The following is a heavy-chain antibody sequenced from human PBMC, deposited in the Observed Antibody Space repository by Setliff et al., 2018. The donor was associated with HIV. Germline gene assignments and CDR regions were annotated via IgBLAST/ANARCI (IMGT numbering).Heavy chain of an antibody. CDR3: ARPPNVPGFMNWFDP. CDR1: GFTFSLYA. D-gene: IGHD5-12*01. CDR2: IGGSGRTT. Sequence: PGGSLRLSCAASGFTFSLYAMNWVRQAPGKGLEWVSGIGGSGRTTYYADSVKGRFSTSRDNSKKALFLQMNSLRVEDTAIYYCARPPNVPGFMNWFDPWGQGTLVTVSS. J-gene: IGHJ5*02. V-gene: IGHV3-23*01.